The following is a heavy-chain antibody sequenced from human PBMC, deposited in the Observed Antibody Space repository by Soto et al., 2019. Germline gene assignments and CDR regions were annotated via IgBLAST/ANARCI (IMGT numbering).Heavy chain of an antibody. D-gene: IGHD6-19*01. Sequence: PSETLSLTCTVSGGSISSSSYYWGWIRQPPGKGLEWIGSIYYSGSTYYNPSLKSRVTISVDTSKNQFSLKLSSVTAADTAVYYCASFSSGWYDGMDVWGQGTTVTVS. V-gene: IGHV4-39*01. J-gene: IGHJ6*02. CDR2: IYYSGST. CDR3: ASFSSGWYDGMDV. CDR1: GGSISSSSYY.